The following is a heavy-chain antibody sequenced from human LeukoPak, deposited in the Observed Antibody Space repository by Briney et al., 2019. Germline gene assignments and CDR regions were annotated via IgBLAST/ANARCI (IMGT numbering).Heavy chain of an antibody. CDR1: GGSFSGYY. J-gene: IGHJ5*02. CDR2: INHNGST. V-gene: IGHV4-34*01. CDR3: ARRCRSTGGATTPDNTCFAP. Sequence: SETLSLTCAVYGGSFSGYYWSWIRQPPGKGLEWIGEINHNGSTNYNPSLKSRVTISVDTSKNQFSLKLSSVTAADTAVYYCARRCRSTGGATTPDNTCFAPGGKGPRVPVSS. D-gene: IGHD2-2*01.